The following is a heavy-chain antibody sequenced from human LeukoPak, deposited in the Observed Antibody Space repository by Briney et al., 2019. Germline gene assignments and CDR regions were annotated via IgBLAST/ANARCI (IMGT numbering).Heavy chain of an antibody. CDR1: GFTVSSNY. Sequence: GGSLRLSCAVSGFTVSSNYMSWVRQAPGKGLEWVSGISGSGGSTFYAESVKGRFTISRDDSKLYLQMNSLRAEDTAVYYCAKRGVQQWLVDWYFDYWGQGTLVTVSS. D-gene: IGHD6-19*01. J-gene: IGHJ4*02. V-gene: IGHV3-23*01. CDR3: AKRGVQQWLVDWYFDY. CDR2: ISGSGGST.